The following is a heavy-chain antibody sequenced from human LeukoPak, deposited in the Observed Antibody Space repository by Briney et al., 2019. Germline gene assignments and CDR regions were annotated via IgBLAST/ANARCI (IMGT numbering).Heavy chain of an antibody. CDR2: IIPIFGTA. Sequence: SVKVSCKASGGTFSSYAISWVRQAPGQGLEWMGGIIPIFGTANYAQKFQGRVTITADESTSTAYMALSGLRSDDTAVYYCASLYDIVGTTVDYWGQGTLVTVSS. V-gene: IGHV1-69*13. D-gene: IGHD1-26*01. J-gene: IGHJ4*02. CDR3: ASLYDIVGTTVDY. CDR1: GGTFSSYA.